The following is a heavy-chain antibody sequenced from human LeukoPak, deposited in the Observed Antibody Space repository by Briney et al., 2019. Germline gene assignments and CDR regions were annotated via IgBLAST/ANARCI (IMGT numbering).Heavy chain of an antibody. CDR3: TSDDPVNRS. J-gene: IGHJ4*02. CDR1: GFAFSNAW. Sequence: GGSLRLSCAASGFAFSNAWMSWVRQAPGKGLEWVGRIKSKTNGETTDYAAPLKGRFTISRDDSKNTLFLQVNALKTEDTAMYYCTSDDPVNRSWGQGTLVTVSS. CDR2: IKSKTNGETT. V-gene: IGHV3-15*01.